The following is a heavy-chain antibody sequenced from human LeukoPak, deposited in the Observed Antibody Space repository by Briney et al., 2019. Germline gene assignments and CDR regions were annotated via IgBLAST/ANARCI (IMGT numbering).Heavy chain of an antibody. D-gene: IGHD3-22*01. CDR3: ARSSGYYIHFDY. CDR1: GGAISSGGYY. V-gene: IGHV4-31*03. Sequence: PSETLSLTCTVSGGAISSGGYYWSWIRQYPGKGLEWIGYIYCSGSTYYNPSLKSRVTISVDTSKNQFSLKLSSVTAADTAVYYCARSSGYYIHFDYWGQGTLVTVSS. J-gene: IGHJ4*02. CDR2: IYCSGST.